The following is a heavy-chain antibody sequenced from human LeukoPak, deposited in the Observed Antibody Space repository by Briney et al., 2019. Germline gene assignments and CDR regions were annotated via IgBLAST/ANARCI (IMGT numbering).Heavy chain of an antibody. Sequence: SETLSLTCTVSGGSISSYYWSWIRQPPGKGLEWIGSIYYSGSTYYNPSLKSRVTISVDTSKNQFSLKLSSVTAADTAVYYCARLRGGAIAVAGTIRGAFDIWGQGTMVTVSS. V-gene: IGHV4-59*05. CDR2: IYYSGST. J-gene: IGHJ3*02. CDR3: ARLRGGAIAVAGTIRGAFDI. CDR1: GGSISSYY. D-gene: IGHD6-19*01.